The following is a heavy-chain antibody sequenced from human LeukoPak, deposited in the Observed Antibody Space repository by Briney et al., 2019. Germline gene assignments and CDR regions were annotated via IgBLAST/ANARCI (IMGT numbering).Heavy chain of an antibody. CDR2: INHSGST. CDR3: ARGLGYYYDSSGYPAL. CDR1: GGSFSGYY. Sequence: SETLSLTCAVYGGSFSGYYWSWIRQPPGKGLEWIGEINHSGSTNYNPSLKSRVTISVDTSKNQFSLKLSSVTAADTAVYYCARGLGYYYDSSGYPALWGQGTLVTVSS. J-gene: IGHJ4*02. D-gene: IGHD3-22*01. V-gene: IGHV4-34*01.